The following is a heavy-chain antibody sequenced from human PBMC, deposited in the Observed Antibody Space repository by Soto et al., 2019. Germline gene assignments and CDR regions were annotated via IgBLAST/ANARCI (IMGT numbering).Heavy chain of an antibody. Sequence: PGGSLRLSCSASGFTFSNYGMHWVRQGPGKGLEYVSAISSNGGSTYYADSVKGRFTISRDNSKNTLYLQMSSLRAEDTAMYYCVKREGTSGGYSYYFDYWGQGA. CDR3: VKREGTSGGYSYYFDY. D-gene: IGHD6-19*01. V-gene: IGHV3-64D*08. J-gene: IGHJ4*02. CDR2: ISSNGGST. CDR1: GFTFSNYG.